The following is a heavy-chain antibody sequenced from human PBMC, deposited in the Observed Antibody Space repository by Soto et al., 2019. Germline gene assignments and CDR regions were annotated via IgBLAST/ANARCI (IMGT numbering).Heavy chain of an antibody. J-gene: IGHJ4*02. D-gene: IGHD3-10*01. V-gene: IGHV3-74*01. CDR2: ISEDGLTT. Sequence: EVQLVESGGGLVQPGGSLRLSCSASGFYFSVYWMHWVRQTPGKGPVWVARISEDGLTTNYADSVQGRFIISRDDAKGTLHLQMNRLRVEDTAVYYCTRGPRPDSSATGTYWGQGTQVTVS. CDR3: TRGPRPDSSATGTY. CDR1: GFYFSVYW.